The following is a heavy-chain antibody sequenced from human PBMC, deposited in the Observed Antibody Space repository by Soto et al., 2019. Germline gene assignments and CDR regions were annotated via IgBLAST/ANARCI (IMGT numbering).Heavy chain of an antibody. CDR2: IYYSGTT. J-gene: IGHJ5*02. D-gene: IGHD6-19*01. CDR3: ASPDNSSGWYWFDP. Sequence: TSETLCLTCSVSGGSISNYYWTWIRQPPGKGLQWIGYIYYSGTTNYNPSLKSRVTISVDTSKNQFSLKLSSVTAADTAVYYCASPDNSSGWYWFDPWGQGTLVTVSS. CDR1: GGSISNYY. V-gene: IGHV4-59*08.